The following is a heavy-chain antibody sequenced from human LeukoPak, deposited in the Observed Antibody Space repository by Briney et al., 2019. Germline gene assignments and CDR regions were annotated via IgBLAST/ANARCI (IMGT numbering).Heavy chain of an antibody. CDR3: ARGRTSGGVTTEIDY. D-gene: IGHD4-11*01. J-gene: IGHJ4*02. Sequence: GGSLRLSCAASGFTFDDYGMSWVRQAPGKGLEWVSSISSGSTYIYYADSVKGRFTISRDNAKNSLYLQMNSLRADDTAVYYCARGRTSGGVTTEIDYWGQGTLVTVSS. CDR2: ISSGSTYI. CDR1: GFTFDDYG. V-gene: IGHV3-21*01.